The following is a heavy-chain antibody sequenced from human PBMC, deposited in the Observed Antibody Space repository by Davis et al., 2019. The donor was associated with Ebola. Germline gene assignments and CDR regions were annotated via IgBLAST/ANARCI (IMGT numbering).Heavy chain of an antibody. CDR1: GGTFSSYA. Sequence: AASVKVSCKASGGTFSSYAISWVRQAPGQGLEWMGGIIPIFGTANYAQKFQGRVTITADESTSTAYMELSSLRSEDTAVYYCASGLITIFGGDYYYYYGMDVWGQGTTVTVSS. CDR3: ASGLITIFGGDYYYYYGMDV. D-gene: IGHD3-3*01. J-gene: IGHJ6*02. CDR2: IIPIFGTA. V-gene: IGHV1-69*13.